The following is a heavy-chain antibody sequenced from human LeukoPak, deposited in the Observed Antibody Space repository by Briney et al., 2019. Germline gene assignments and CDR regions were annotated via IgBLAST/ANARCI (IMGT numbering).Heavy chain of an antibody. CDR3: ARAGGSYSPSDY. CDR1: GYTFTSYG. V-gene: IGHV1-18*01. Sequence: ASVKVSCKASGYTFTSYGISWVRQAPGQGLEWMGWINAYNDNTNYAQKFQGRVTMTTDTSTSTAYMELRSLRYDDTAVFYCARAGGSYSPSDYWGQGTLVTVSS. J-gene: IGHJ4*02. D-gene: IGHD2-21*01. CDR2: INAYNDNT.